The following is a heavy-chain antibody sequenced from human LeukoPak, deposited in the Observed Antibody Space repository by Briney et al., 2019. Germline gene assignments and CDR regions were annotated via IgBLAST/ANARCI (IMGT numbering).Heavy chain of an antibody. CDR1: GGSSSSGGYY. V-gene: IGHV4-31*03. J-gene: IGHJ4*02. CDR2: IYYSGST. Sequence: SETLSLTCTVSGGSSSSGGYYWSWIRQHPGKGLEWIGSIYYSGSTYYTPSLKSRVTISIATSKNQFSLKLSSVTAADTAVYYCARVLRSSCGGDCYSDLFDYWGQGTLVTVSS. CDR3: ARVLRSSCGGDCYSDLFDY. D-gene: IGHD2-21*02.